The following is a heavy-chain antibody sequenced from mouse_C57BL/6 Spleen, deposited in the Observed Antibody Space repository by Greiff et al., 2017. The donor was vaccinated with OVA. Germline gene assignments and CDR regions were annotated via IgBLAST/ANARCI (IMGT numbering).Heavy chain of an antibody. CDR1: GYTFTTYP. Sequence: VHLVESGAELVKPGASVKMSCKASGYTFTTYPIEWMKQNHGKSLEWIGNFHPYNDDTKYNEKFKGKATLTVEKSSSTVYLELSRLTSDDSAVYYCARTSYDYDGYWYFDVWGTGTTVTVSS. J-gene: IGHJ1*03. CDR2: FHPYNDDT. V-gene: IGHV1-47*01. CDR3: ARTSYDYDGYWYFDV. D-gene: IGHD2-4*01.